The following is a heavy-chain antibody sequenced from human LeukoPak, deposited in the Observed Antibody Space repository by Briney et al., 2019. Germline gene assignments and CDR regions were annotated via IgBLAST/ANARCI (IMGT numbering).Heavy chain of an antibody. J-gene: IGHJ4*02. CDR2: ISTSGST. Sequence: SETLSLTCSVSGDAISNYYWSWIRQPAGKGLEWIGRISTSGSTNYNPSLKSRVPMSVDTSKSQFSLKLSSVTAADTALCYCARDLSGFDYWGQGSLVTVSS. CDR1: GDAISNYY. V-gene: IGHV4-4*07. CDR3: ARDLSGFDY.